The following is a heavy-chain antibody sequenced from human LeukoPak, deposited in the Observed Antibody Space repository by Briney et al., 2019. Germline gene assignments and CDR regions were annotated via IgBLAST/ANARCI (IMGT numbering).Heavy chain of an antibody. V-gene: IGHV3-33*01. J-gene: IGHJ6*02. CDR3: ARIATTDCYYGMDV. D-gene: IGHD1-1*01. CDR1: GFTFSSYG. CDR2: IWYDGSNK. Sequence: GGSLRLSCAASGFTFSSYGMHWVRQAPGKGLEWVAVIWYDGSNKYYADSVKGRFTISRDNSKNTLYLQMNSLRAEDTAVYYCARIATTDCYYGMDVWGQGTTVTVSS.